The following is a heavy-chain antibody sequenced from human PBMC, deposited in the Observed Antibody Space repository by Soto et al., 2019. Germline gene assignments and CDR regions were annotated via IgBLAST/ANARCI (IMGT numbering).Heavy chain of an antibody. CDR2: ISWNSGSI. CDR3: ANGLGDCSSTSCSHPFDY. D-gene: IGHD2-2*01. Sequence: EVQLVESGGGLVQPGRSLRLSCAASGFTFDDYAMHWVRQAPGKGLEWVSGISWNSGSIGYADSVKGRFTISRDNAKNSLYLQMNSLRAEDTALYYCANGLGDCSSTSCSHPFDYWGQGTLVTVSS. V-gene: IGHV3-9*01. J-gene: IGHJ4*02. CDR1: GFTFDDYA.